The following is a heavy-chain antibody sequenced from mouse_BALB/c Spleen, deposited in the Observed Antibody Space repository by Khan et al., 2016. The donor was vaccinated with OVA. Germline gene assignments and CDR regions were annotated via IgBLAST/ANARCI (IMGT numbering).Heavy chain of an antibody. J-gene: IGHJ2*01. CDR1: GFSLTSYG. Sequence: QVQLKESGPGLVQPSQSLSITCTVSGFSLTSYGIHWVRQSPGKGLEWLGVIWSGGITDYNATFISRLSISKYNSKSQVFFKMNSLQANDTAIYYCARNRGGYFDYWGQGTTLTVSS. CDR2: IWSGGIT. V-gene: IGHV2-2*02. CDR3: ARNRGGYFDY. D-gene: IGHD3-3*01.